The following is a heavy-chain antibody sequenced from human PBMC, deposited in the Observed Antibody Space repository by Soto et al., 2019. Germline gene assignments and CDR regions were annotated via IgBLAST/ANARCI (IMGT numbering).Heavy chain of an antibody. J-gene: IGHJ3*02. D-gene: IGHD2-2*02. Sequence: PGASLKISCKGSGYSFTSYWIGWVRQMPGKGLEWMGIIYTGDSDTRYSPSFQGQVTISADKSISTAYLQWSSLKASDTAMYYCSRLRYWSSTSCYTPFDIWGQGTMVTVSS. CDR1: GYSFTSYW. CDR3: SRLRYWSSTSCYTPFDI. V-gene: IGHV5-51*01. CDR2: IYTGDSDT.